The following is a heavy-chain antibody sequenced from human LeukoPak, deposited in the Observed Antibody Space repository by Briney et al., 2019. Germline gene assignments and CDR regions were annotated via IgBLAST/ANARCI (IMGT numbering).Heavy chain of an antibody. J-gene: IGHJ4*02. Sequence: GGSLRLSCAASGFTLSSYGMHWVRQAPGKGLEWVAVIWYDGSNKYYADSVKGRFTISRDNSKNTLYLQMNSLRAEDTAVYYCARAYHYDSSGYPPGDYWGQGTLVTVSS. D-gene: IGHD3-22*01. CDR1: GFTLSSYG. V-gene: IGHV3-33*01. CDR3: ARAYHYDSSGYPPGDY. CDR2: IWYDGSNK.